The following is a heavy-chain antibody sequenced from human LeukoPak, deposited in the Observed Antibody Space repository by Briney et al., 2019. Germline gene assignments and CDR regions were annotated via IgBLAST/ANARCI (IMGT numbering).Heavy chain of an antibody. CDR1: GGSISSSSYY. D-gene: IGHD2-15*01. J-gene: IGHJ2*01. CDR2: IYYSGST. Sequence: SETLSLTCTVSGGSISSSSYYWGWIRQPPGKGLEWIGSIYYSGSTYNNPSLKSRVTMSVDTSKNQFSLRLNSVTAADTAVYYCARHVGGGYWYFDYWGRGTQVTVSS. V-gene: IGHV4-39*01. CDR3: ARHVGGGYWYFDY.